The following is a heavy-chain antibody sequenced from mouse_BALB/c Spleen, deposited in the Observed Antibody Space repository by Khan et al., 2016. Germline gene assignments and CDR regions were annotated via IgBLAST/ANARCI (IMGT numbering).Heavy chain of an antibody. CDR1: GYTFTTYY. CDR2: IYPGNVNT. CDR3: GRNCDRCDGGLAY. D-gene: IGHD2-14*01. Sequence: QVQLQQSGPELVKPGASVRISCKASGYTFTTYYIHWVKQRPGQGLEWIGWIYPGNVNTKYNEKFKGKATLTADKSSSTAYMQLSSLTSEDSAVYFCGRNCDRCDGGLAYWGQGTLVTVSA. V-gene: IGHV1S56*01. J-gene: IGHJ3*01.